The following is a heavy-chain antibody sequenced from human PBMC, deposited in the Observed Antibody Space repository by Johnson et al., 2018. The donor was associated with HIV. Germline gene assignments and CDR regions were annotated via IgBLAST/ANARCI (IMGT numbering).Heavy chain of an antibody. D-gene: IGHD3-22*01. V-gene: IGHV3-20*04. CDR2: INWNGGST. Sequence: VQLVESGGGVVQPGRSLRLSCAASGFTFDDYGMSWVRQAPGKGLEWVSGINWNGGSTGYVDSVKGRFTISRDDAKNLLFLQMNSLTADDPAVYYCGRGGRVVMEDVFGIWGQGTMVTVSS. CDR1: GFTFDDYG. J-gene: IGHJ3*02. CDR3: GRGGRVVMEDVFGI.